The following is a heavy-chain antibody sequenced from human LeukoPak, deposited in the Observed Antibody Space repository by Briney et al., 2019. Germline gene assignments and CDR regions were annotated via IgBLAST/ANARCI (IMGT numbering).Heavy chain of an antibody. CDR2: IYYTGST. Sequence: SGTLSLTCTVSGGSMSSGGYFWSWIRQHPGKGLEWIGYIYYTGSTYYNPSLKSRVTISIDTSKNQFSLKLSSVTAADTAVYYCARGIVSAGVDYWGQGTLVTVSS. J-gene: IGHJ4*02. D-gene: IGHD6-13*01. CDR1: GGSMSSGGYF. V-gene: IGHV4-31*03. CDR3: ARGIVSAGVDY.